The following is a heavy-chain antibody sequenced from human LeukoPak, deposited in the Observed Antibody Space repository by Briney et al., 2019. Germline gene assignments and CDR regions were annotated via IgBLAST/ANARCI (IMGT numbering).Heavy chain of an antibody. CDR1: GYTFTAYY. CDR3: ARDTGSPYYFDY. D-gene: IGHD2-8*02. V-gene: IGHV1-2*02. J-gene: IGHJ4*02. CDR2: VNPNSGGT. Sequence: ASVKVSCKASGYTFTAYYMHWVRQAPGQGLEWMGWVNPNSGGTNYAQKFQGRVTMTRDTSISTAYMELSRLRSDDTAVYYCARDTGSPYYFDYWGQGTLVTASS.